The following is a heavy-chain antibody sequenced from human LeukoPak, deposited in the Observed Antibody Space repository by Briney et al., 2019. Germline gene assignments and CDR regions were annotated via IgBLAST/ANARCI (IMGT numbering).Heavy chain of an antibody. J-gene: IGHJ5*02. Sequence: SETLSLTCTVSGGSMSSGNYYWSWIGLPAWKGLEWIGRIYTSERTNYNPSLKSRVTISIDTSKNYFSLKLSSVTASDTAVYYCARSNTYGYPWFDPWGQGTLVTVSS. CDR1: GGSMSSGNYY. D-gene: IGHD5-18*01. CDR2: IYTSERT. V-gene: IGHV4-61*02. CDR3: ARSNTYGYPWFDP.